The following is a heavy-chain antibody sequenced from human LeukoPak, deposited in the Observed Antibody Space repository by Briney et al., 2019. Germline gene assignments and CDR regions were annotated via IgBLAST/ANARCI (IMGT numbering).Heavy chain of an antibody. CDR1: GFTFSSYW. Sequence: GGSLRLSCAASGFTFSSYWMSWVRQAPGKGLEWVANIKQDGSEKYYVDSVKGRFTISRDNAKNSLYLQMNSLRAEDTAVYYCARVGAYYYDSSGYLEKGEAQDYWGQGTLVTVSS. V-gene: IGHV3-7*01. CDR3: ARVGAYYYDSSGYLEKGEAQDY. D-gene: IGHD3-22*01. CDR2: IKQDGSEK. J-gene: IGHJ4*02.